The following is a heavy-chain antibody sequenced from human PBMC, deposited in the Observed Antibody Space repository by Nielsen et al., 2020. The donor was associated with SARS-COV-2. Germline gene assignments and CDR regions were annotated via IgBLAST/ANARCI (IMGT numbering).Heavy chain of an antibody. CDR1: GGSISTYY. CDR2: VSYSGRT. V-gene: IGHV4-59*08. CDR3: ARQRGRGWYFDL. J-gene: IGHJ2*01. D-gene: IGHD3-16*01. Sequence: SGTLSLTCTVSGGSISTYYWSWIRQSPGKGVEWIAQVSYSGRTDYNPSLSLERRVTISVDTSNNQVSLQLSSVTAADTALYYCARQRGRGWYFDLWGRGTLVTVSS.